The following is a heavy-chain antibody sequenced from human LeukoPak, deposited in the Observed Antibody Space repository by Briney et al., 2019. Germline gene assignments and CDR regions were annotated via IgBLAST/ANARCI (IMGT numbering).Heavy chain of an antibody. J-gene: IGHJ4*02. CDR3: ATLIVRRVY. V-gene: IGHV4-39*01. CDR2: IYYSGST. CDR1: GGSISSSIYY. Sequence: PSETLSLTCTVSGGSISSSIYYWGWIRQPPRKGLEWIGSIYYSGSTYYNPSLKSRVTMSVDTSKNQFSLKLSSVTAADTAVYFCATLIVRRVYWGQGTLVTVSS. D-gene: IGHD3-22*01.